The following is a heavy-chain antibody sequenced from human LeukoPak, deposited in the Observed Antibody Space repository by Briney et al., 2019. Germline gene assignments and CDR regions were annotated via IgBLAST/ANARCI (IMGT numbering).Heavy chain of an antibody. D-gene: IGHD3-22*01. CDR3: ARDLYYYDSSGTLPYYYYGMDV. CDR1: GFTVSSNY. V-gene: IGHV3-53*01. J-gene: IGHJ6*02. CDR2: IYSGGST. Sequence: GGSLRLSCAASGFTVSSNYMSWVRQAPGKGLEWVSVIYSGGSTYYADSVKGRFTISRDNSKNTLYLQMNSLRAEDTAVYYCARDLYYYDSSGTLPYYYYGMDVWGRGTTVTVSS.